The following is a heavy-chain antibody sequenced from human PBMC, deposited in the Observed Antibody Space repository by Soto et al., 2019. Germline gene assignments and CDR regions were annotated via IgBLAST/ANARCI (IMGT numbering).Heavy chain of an antibody. CDR1: GGSISSGGYY. CDR3: ARDQLEGNWFDP. Sequence: SETLSLTCTVSGGSISSGGYYWSWIRQHPGKGLEWIGYIYYSGSTLYNPSLKSRVTISVDKSKNQFSLKLTSVTAADTAVYYCARDQLEGNWFDPWGQGTLVTVSS. D-gene: IGHD1-1*01. V-gene: IGHV4-31*03. J-gene: IGHJ5*02. CDR2: IYYSGST.